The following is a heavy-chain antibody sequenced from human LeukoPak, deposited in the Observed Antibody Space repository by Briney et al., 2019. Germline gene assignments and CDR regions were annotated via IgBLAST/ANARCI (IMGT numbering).Heavy chain of an antibody. Sequence: SETLSLTCTVSGGSISSYYWSWIRQPPGKGLEWIGYIYYSGSTYYNPSLKSRVTISVDTSKNQFSLKLSSVTAADTAVYYCARDVGGSLDYWGQGTLVTVSS. D-gene: IGHD3-16*01. V-gene: IGHV4-59*06. CDR2: IYYSGST. J-gene: IGHJ4*02. CDR3: ARDVGGSLDY. CDR1: GGSISSYY.